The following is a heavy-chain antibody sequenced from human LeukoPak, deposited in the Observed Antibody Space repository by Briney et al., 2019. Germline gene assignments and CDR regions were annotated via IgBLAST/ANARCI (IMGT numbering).Heavy chain of an antibody. J-gene: IGHJ4*02. CDR2: ISSSSSYI. Sequence: PGGSLRLSCAASGFSFSSYSMNWVRQAPGKGLEWVSSISSSSSYIYYADSVKGRFTISRDNAKNSLYLPMNSLRAEDTAVYYCASRSGSHFLMWGQGTLVTVSS. V-gene: IGHV3-21*01. CDR3: ASRSGSHFLM. D-gene: IGHD1-26*01. CDR1: GFSFSSYS.